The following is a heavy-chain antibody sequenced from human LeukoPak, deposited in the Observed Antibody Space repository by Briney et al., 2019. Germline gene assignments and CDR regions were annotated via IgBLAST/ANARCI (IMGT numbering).Heavy chain of an antibody. Sequence: GASVKVSCKASGYTFTSYAMNWVRQAPGQGLEWMGWINPYSGGTNYAQKFQGRVTITRNTSISTAYMELSSLRSEDTALYYCARDNLYDSFGYYSHSWGQGTLVTVSS. CDR2: INPYSGGT. V-gene: IGHV1-8*03. CDR1: GYTFTSYA. D-gene: IGHD3-22*01. J-gene: IGHJ4*02. CDR3: ARDNLYDSFGYYSHS.